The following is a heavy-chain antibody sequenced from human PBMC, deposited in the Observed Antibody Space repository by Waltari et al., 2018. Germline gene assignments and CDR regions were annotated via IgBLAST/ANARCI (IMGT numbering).Heavy chain of an antibody. D-gene: IGHD6-19*01. Sequence: QVQLQQWGAGLLKPSETLSLTCAVYGWSFSGKHWSWIRQSPGKGLEWIGEINHSGSTNYNPSLKSRVTISVDTSKNQFSLKVSSVTAADTAVYYCARQFSSGWYSEYWGQGTLVTVSS. V-gene: IGHV4-34*01. CDR2: INHSGST. CDR3: ARQFSSGWYSEY. J-gene: IGHJ4*02. CDR1: GWSFSGKH.